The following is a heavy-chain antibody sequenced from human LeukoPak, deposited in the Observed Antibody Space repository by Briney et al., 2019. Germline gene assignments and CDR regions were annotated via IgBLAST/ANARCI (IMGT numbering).Heavy chain of an antibody. D-gene: IGHD4-17*01. V-gene: IGHV3-21*04. J-gene: IGHJ5*02. Sequence: GGSLRLSCAASGFTFSSYSMNWVRQAPGKGLEWVSSISSSSSYIYYADSVKGRFTISRDNAKNSLYLQMNSLRAEDTAVYYCAKIPNTVATLGLFDPWGQGTLVTVSS. CDR3: AKIPNTVATLGLFDP. CDR2: ISSSSSYI. CDR1: GFTFSSYS.